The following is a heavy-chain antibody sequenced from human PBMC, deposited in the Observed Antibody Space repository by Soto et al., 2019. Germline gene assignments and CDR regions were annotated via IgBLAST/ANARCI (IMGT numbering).Heavy chain of an antibody. V-gene: IGHV1-69*06. J-gene: IGHJ6*02. CDR2: IIPIFGTA. D-gene: IGHD2-2*01. CDR1: GGTFSSYA. Sequence: GASVKVSCKASGGTFSSYAISWVRQAPGQGLEWMGGIIPIFGTANYAQKFQGRVTITADKSTSTAHMELSSLRSEDTAVYYCAFLRVVPAAPGLYYYYYGMDVWGQGTTVTVSS. CDR3: AFLRVVPAAPGLYYYYYGMDV.